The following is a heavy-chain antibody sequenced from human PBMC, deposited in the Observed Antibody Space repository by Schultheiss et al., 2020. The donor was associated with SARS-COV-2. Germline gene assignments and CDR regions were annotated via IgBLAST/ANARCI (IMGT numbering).Heavy chain of an antibody. CDR3: AKDSTYYDILTGYSPDAFDI. CDR1: GFTFSSYA. CDR2: ISGSGGST. J-gene: IGHJ3*02. V-gene: IGHV3-23*01. Sequence: GESLKISCAASGFTFSSYAMSWVRQAPGKGLEWVSAISGSGGSTYYADSVKGRFTISRDNSKNTLYLQMNSLRAEDTAVYYCAKDSTYYDILTGYSPDAFDIWGQGTMVTVSS. D-gene: IGHD3-9*01.